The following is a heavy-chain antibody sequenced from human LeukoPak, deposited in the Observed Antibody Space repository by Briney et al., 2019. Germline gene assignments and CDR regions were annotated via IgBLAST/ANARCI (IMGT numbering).Heavy chain of an antibody. CDR2: INPGNGDT. Sequence: ASVKVSCKTSGYSFTSQDMHWVRQAPGQSLEWMGCINPGNGDTKYSPEFQGRVTITRDTSATTAYMELSRLRSDDTAVYYCARSLIAVAGTSDYWGQGTLVTVSS. CDR1: GYSFTSQD. CDR3: ARSLIAVAGTSDY. V-gene: IGHV1-3*01. D-gene: IGHD6-19*01. J-gene: IGHJ4*02.